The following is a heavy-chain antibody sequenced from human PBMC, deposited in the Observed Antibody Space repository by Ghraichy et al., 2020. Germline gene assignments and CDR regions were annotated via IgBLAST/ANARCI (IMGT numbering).Heavy chain of an antibody. CDR2: IYYSGST. CDR3: ARDVLRYFDSFDY. V-gene: IGHV4-39*07. J-gene: IGHJ4*02. D-gene: IGHD3-9*01. Sequence: SETLSLTCTVSGGSISSSSYYWGWIRQPPGKGLKWIGSIYYSGSTYYNPSLKSRVTISVDTSKNQFSLKLSSVTAADTAVYYCARDVLRYFDSFDYWGQGTLVTVSS. CDR1: GGSISSSSYY.